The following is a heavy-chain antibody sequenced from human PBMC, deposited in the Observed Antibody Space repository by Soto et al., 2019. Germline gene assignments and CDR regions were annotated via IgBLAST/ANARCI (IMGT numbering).Heavy chain of an antibody. CDR2: ISYDGSNK. J-gene: IGHJ6*02. CDR3: ARARYCISTSWHCYYGMDV. V-gene: IGHV3-30-3*01. CDR1: GFTFSSYA. D-gene: IGHD2-2*01. Sequence: QVQLVESGGGVVQPGRSLRLSCAASGFTFSSYAMHWVRQAPGKGLEWVAVISYDGSNKYYADSVKGRFTISRDNSKNTRYLQMNSLRAEDTAVYYCARARYCISTSWHCYYGMDVWGQGTTVTVSS.